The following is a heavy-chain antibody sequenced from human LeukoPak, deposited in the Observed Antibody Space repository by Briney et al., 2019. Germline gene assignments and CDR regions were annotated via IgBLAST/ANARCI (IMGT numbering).Heavy chain of an antibody. Sequence: SVKVSCKASGGTFSSYAISWVRQAPGQGLEWMGGIIPIFGTANYAQKFQGRVTITADESTSTAYMELSSLRSEDTAVYYCAGYGSGIENYYYYYMDVWGKGTTVTVSS. CDR1: GGTFSSYA. CDR2: IIPIFGTA. CDR3: AGYGSGIENYYYYYMDV. V-gene: IGHV1-69*13. J-gene: IGHJ6*03. D-gene: IGHD3-10*01.